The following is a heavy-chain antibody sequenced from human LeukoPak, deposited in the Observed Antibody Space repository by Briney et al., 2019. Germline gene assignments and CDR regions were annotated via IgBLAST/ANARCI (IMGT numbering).Heavy chain of an antibody. CDR2: IYYSGST. V-gene: IGHV4-59*01. Sequence: SETLSLTRTVSGGSISSYYWSWIRQPPGKGLEWIGYIYYSGSTNYNPSLKSRVTISVDTSKNQFSLKLSSVTAADTAVYYCARLYYYDSSGYRPSTYYYYMDVWGKGTTVTVSS. CDR3: ARLYYYDSSGYRPSTYYYYMDV. CDR1: GGSISSYY. J-gene: IGHJ6*03. D-gene: IGHD3-22*01.